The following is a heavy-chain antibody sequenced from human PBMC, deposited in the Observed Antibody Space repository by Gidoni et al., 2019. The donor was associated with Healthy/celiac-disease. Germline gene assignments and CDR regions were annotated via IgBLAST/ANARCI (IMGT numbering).Heavy chain of an antibody. CDR1: GYTFTVYY. CDR2: INPSGGST. D-gene: IGHD3-3*01. CDR3: ARASPKSLKGLPWSGSFGP. V-gene: IGHV1-46*01. Sequence: QAQLVQSGAEVTKPGASVKVSWKASGYTFTVYYMHWVRQAPGQGLEWMGLINPSGGSTSYAQKFTGRVTMTRDTSTSTVYMELSSLRSEYSAVYYCARASPKSLKGLPWSGSFGPWGQVTLVTVSS. J-gene: IGHJ4*02.